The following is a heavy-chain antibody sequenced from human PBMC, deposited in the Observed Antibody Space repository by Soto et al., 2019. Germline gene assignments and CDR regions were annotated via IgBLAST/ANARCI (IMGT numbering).Heavy chain of an antibody. D-gene: IGHD2-8*01. CDR2: IGKNGRDR. CDR1: GFIFSDYE. J-gene: IGHJ6*02. V-gene: IGHV3-48*03. Sequence: GGSLRLTCEVSGFIFSDYEFNWVRQAPGKGMGWVSYIGKNGRDRYDADSVKGRFTISRHDDKSTQYLERSSLRADDKAVDYCVTAPGPMYYAMDAWGQGTMVTVSS. CDR3: VTAPGPMYYAMDA.